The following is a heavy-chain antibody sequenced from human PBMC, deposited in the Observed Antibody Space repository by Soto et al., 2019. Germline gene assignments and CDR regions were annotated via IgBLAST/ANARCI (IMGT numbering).Heavy chain of an antibody. Sequence: QVQLQESGPGLVKPSQTLALTCTVSGGSINSGDYFWSWVRQHPGEGLEWIGYIYYNGNTYYNPSLKSRVTLSLDTSKNQFSLKVNSVTAADTALYYCARSSYILTSYPTYYGIDVWGQGTTVTVSS. CDR3: ARSSYILTSYPTYYGIDV. CDR1: GGSINSGDYF. V-gene: IGHV4-31*03. J-gene: IGHJ6*02. CDR2: IYYNGNT. D-gene: IGHD3-9*01.